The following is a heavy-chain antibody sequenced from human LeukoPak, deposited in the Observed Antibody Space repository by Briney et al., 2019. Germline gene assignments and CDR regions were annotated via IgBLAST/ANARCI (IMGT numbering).Heavy chain of an antibody. J-gene: IGHJ4*02. V-gene: IGHV4-59*01. D-gene: IGHD3-22*01. CDR1: GGSISSYY. CDR3: ARGGPNQYYYDSSGYYPEDY. Sequence: PSETLSPTCTVPGGSISSYYWSWIRQPPGKGLEWIGYIYYSGSTNYNPSLKSRVTISVDTSKNQFSLKLSSVTAADTAVYNCARGGPNQYYYDSSGYYPEDYWGQGTLVTVSS. CDR2: IYYSGST.